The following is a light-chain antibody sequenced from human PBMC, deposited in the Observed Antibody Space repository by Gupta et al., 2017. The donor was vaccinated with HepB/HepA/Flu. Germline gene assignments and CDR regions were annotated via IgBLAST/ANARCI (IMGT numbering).Light chain of an antibody. CDR1: QSALYRFKRKNY. CDR3: KQVYGTPQT. J-gene: IGKJ1*01. CDR2: WVS. V-gene: IGKV4-1*01. Sequence: DFVMTNSPYPLAVPLGERATINCKLSQSALYRFKRKNYLSWYQQKPGQPPKLLFYWVSTRESGVPDRFSGSGSGTDFTLNISSLEAEDVGVYYCKQVYGTPQTFGQGTKVEIK.